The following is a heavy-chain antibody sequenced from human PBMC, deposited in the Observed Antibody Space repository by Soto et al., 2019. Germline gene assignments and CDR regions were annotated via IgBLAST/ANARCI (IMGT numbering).Heavy chain of an antibody. CDR1: GFIFTNYW. CDR2: INHDGSET. Sequence: EVQLVESGGDLVQPGGSLRLSCADSGFIFTNYWMTWVRQAPGKGLEWVANINHDGSETYYLDSVKGRFAISRDNAKNSLFLQMNSLRDEDTAIYYCARSLLGPMAFDMWGHGTLVAVSS. J-gene: IGHJ3*02. D-gene: IGHD7-27*01. CDR3: ARSLLGPMAFDM. V-gene: IGHV3-7*03.